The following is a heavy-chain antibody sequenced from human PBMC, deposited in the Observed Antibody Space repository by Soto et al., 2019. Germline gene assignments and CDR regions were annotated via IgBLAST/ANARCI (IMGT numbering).Heavy chain of an antibody. D-gene: IGHD3-10*01. V-gene: IGHV4-31*03. CDR2: IYYSGST. CDR1: GGSISSGGYY. CDR3: ARDHRWFGESSWGMDV. J-gene: IGHJ6*02. Sequence: QVQLQESGPGLVKPSQTLSLTCTVSGGSISSGGYYWSWSRQHPGKGLEWIGYIYYSGSTYYNPSLKSRVTISVDTSKNQFSLKLSSVTAADTAVYYCARDHRWFGESSWGMDVWGQGTTVTVSS.